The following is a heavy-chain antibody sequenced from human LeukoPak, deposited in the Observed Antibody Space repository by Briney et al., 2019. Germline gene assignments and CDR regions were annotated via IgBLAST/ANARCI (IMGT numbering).Heavy chain of an antibody. D-gene: IGHD5-24*01. V-gene: IGHV4-38-2*02. CDR1: GYSISSGYY. Sequence: PSETLSLTCTVSGYSISSGYYWGWIRQPPGKGLEWIGSIYHSGSTYYNPSLKSRVTISVDTSKNQFSLKLSSVTAADTAVYYCARAGDGYNPWYYFDYWGQGTLVTVSS. J-gene: IGHJ4*02. CDR2: IYHSGST. CDR3: ARAGDGYNPWYYFDY.